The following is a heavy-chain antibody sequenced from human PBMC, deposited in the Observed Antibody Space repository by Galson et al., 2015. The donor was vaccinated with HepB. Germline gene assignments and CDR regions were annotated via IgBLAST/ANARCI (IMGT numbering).Heavy chain of an antibody. D-gene: IGHD3-10*01. CDR2: INPNSGGT. J-gene: IGHJ3*02. CDR3: ARVPITMVRFAAFDI. V-gene: IGHV1-2*02. CDR1: GYTFTGYY. Sequence: SVKVSCKASGYTFTGYYMHWVRQAPGQGLEWMGWINPNSGGTNYAQKFQGRVTMTRDTSISTAYMELSRLRSDDTAVYYCARVPITMVRFAAFDIWGQGTMVTVSS.